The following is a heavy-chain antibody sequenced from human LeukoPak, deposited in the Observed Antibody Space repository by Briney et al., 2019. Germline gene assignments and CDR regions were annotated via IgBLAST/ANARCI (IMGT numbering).Heavy chain of an antibody. CDR3: ARSGYDKDAFDI. CDR2: ISYDGSNK. J-gene: IGHJ3*02. D-gene: IGHD3-22*01. CDR1: GFTFSSYA. V-gene: IGHV3-30-3*01. Sequence: PGGFLRLSCAASGFTFSSYAMHWVRQAPGKGLEWVAVISYDGSNKYYADSVKGRFTISRDNPKNTLYLQMNSLRAEDTAVYYCARSGYDKDAFDIWGQGTMVTVSS.